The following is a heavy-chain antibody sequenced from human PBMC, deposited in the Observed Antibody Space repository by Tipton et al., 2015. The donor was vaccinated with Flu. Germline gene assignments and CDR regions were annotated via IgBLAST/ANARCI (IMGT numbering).Heavy chain of an antibody. CDR2: ISGSGGST. V-gene: IGHV3-23*01. Sequence: LSLTCAASGFTFSSYAMSWVRQAPGKGLEWVSAISGSGGSTYYADSVKGRFTISRDNSKNTLYLQMNSLRAEDTAVYYCAKVLRSYYFDYWGQGTLVTVSS. CDR3: AKVLRSYYFDY. J-gene: IGHJ4*02. D-gene: IGHD1-26*01. CDR1: GFTFSSYA.